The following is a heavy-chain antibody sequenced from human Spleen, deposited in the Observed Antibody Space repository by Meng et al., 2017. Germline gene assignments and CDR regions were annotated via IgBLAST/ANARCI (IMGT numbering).Heavy chain of an antibody. CDR2: IPHRGSS. J-gene: IGHJ1*01. CDR1: GDSITNHNW. CDR3: LRGSGGSV. V-gene: IGHV4-4*02. Sequence: QVQLRESGPALVKPSETLSRPCAISGDSITNHNWWAWVRQPPGKGLEWIGEIPHRGSSAYNPSLKSRVSMSIDKSRNQFSLKLTSVTAADTAVYYCLRGSGGSVWGQGTLVTVSS. D-gene: IGHD3-10*01.